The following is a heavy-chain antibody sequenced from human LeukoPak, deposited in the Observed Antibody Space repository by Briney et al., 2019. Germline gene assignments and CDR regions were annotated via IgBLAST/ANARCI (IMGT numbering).Heavy chain of an antibody. J-gene: IGHJ6*03. CDR1: GGTFSSYA. D-gene: IGHD7-27*01. CDR3: ARDSGDEYYYYYMDV. Sequence: SVKVSCKASGGTFSSYAISWVRQAPGQGLEWMGGIIPIFGTANYAQKLQGRVTMTTDTSTSTAYMGLRSLRSDDTAVYYCARDSGDEYYYYYMDVWGKGTTVTVSS. V-gene: IGHV1-69*05. CDR2: IIPIFGTA.